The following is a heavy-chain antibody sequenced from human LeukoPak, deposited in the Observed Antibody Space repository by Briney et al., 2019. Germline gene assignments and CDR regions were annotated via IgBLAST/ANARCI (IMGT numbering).Heavy chain of an antibody. J-gene: IGHJ5*02. CDR1: GGSISSYY. Sequence: SETLSLTCTVSGGSISSYYWSWIRQPPGKGLEWIGRIYYSGSTYYNPSLKSRVTISVDTSKNQFSLKLSSVTAADTAVYYCARVGIVVVPAASNWFDPWGQGTLVTVSS. D-gene: IGHD2-2*01. CDR3: ARVGIVVVPAASNWFDP. CDR2: IYYSGST. V-gene: IGHV4-59*12.